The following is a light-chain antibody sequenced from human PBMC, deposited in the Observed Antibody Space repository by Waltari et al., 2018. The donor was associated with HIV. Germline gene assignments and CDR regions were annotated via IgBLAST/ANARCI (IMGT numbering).Light chain of an antibody. V-gene: IGLV2-14*01. Sequence: QSALTQPASVSGSPGQSINISCTGTSSDVGGYNYVSWYQQHPGKAPKLMIYEVSNRPSGVSNRFSGSKSGNTASLTISGLQAEDEADYYCSSYTSSSTLLYVFGTGTKVTVL. CDR3: SSYTSSSTLLYV. J-gene: IGLJ1*01. CDR1: SSDVGGYNY. CDR2: EVS.